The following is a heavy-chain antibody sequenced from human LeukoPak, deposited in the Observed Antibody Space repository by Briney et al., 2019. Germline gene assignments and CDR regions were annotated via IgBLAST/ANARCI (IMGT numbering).Heavy chain of an antibody. J-gene: IGHJ5*02. V-gene: IGHV1-24*01. D-gene: IGHD2-2*01. Sequence: ASVKVSCKVSGYTLTELSMHWVRQAPGKGLEWMGGFDPEDGETIYAQKFQGRVTMTEDTSTDIAYMELSSLRSEDTAVYYCATYLKNTVVVPAAIGWFDPWGQGTLVTVSS. CDR2: FDPEDGET. CDR3: ATYLKNTVVVPAAIGWFDP. CDR1: GYTLTELS.